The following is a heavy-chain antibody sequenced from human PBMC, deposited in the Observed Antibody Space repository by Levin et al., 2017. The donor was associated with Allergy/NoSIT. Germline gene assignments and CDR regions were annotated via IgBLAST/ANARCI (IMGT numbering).Heavy chain of an antibody. CDR3: AREILWFGELHSWFDP. CDR1: GGSISSGGYY. V-gene: IGHV4-31*03. D-gene: IGHD3-10*01. CDR2: IYYSGST. Sequence: LRLSCTVSGGSISSGGYYWSWIRQHPGKGLEWIGYIYYSGSTYYNPSLKSRVTISVDTSKNQFSLKLSSVTAADTAVYYCAREILWFGELHSWFDPWGQGTLVTVSS. J-gene: IGHJ5*02.